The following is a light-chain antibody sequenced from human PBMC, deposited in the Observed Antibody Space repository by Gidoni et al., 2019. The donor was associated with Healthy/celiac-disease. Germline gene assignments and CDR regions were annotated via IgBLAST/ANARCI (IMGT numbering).Light chain of an antibody. CDR1: QSISTW. Sequence: DIQMTQSPSTLSASVGDRVTITCRASQSISTWLAWYQQKPGKAPHLLIYKASNLQSGVPSRFSGSGSGTEFTLTISSLQPDDFATYYCQQYNSYWTFGQGTKVEIK. CDR3: QQYNSYWT. V-gene: IGKV1-5*03. CDR2: KAS. J-gene: IGKJ1*01.